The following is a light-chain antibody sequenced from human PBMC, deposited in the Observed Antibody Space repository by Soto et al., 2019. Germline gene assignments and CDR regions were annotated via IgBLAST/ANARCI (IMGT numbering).Light chain of an antibody. V-gene: IGLV1-44*01. CDR3: ATWDDSLYDPVV. J-gene: IGLJ7*01. Sequence: QSVLTQPPSASGTPGQRVTISCSGGSANIGEKTVSWYQQFPGTAPTLLIYDDNQRPSGVPDRFPGSKSGTSVSLAISGLRSEDEATYYCATWDDSLYDPVVFGGGTQLTVL. CDR1: SANIGEKT. CDR2: DDN.